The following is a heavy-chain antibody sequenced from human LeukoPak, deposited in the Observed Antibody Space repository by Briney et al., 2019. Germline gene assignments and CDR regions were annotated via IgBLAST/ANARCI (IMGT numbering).Heavy chain of an antibody. Sequence: KASETLSLTCTVSGVSISSYYWSWIRQPPGKGLEWIGYIYYSGSTNYNPSLKSRVTISVDTSKNQFSLKLSSVTAADTAVYYCARSMGYCSGGSCYPDYWGQGTLVTVSS. D-gene: IGHD2-15*01. CDR2: IYYSGST. CDR3: ARSMGYCSGGSCYPDY. J-gene: IGHJ4*02. CDR1: GVSISSYY. V-gene: IGHV4-59*08.